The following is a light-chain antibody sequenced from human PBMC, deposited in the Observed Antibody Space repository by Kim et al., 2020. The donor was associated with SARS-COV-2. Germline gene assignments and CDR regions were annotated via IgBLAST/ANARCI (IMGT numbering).Light chain of an antibody. V-gene: IGKV1-5*01. CDR3: QQYLYYWT. CDR2: DAS. J-gene: IGKJ1*01. Sequence: GDRVPITCRASKSIGNYLAWYQQKPEKAPKVLIYDASSLESGVPSRFSGSGSGTEFTLNINSLQPDDFATYYCQQYLYYWTFGQGTKVDIK. CDR1: KSIGNY.